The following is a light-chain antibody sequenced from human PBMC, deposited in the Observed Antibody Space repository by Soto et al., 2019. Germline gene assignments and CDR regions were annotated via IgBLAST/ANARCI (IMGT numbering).Light chain of an antibody. CDR3: QQYNNWPWT. CDR1: QSISGA. V-gene: IGKV3-15*01. J-gene: IGKJ1*01. CDR2: GAS. Sequence: EIVMTQSPATLSVSPGGRATLPCRASQSISGALAWYQQKPGQAPRLLIYGASTRATSFPARFSGSGSGTDFTLTISSLQSEDFAVYYCQQYNNWPWTFGQGTKVDIK.